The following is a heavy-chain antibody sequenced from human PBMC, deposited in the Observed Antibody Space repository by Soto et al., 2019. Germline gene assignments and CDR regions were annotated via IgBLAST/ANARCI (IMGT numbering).Heavy chain of an antibody. CDR2: ISSSSSTI. D-gene: IGHD3-9*01. J-gene: IGHJ6*03. CDR3: ARAGDPDDILTGYYYNYYYYYYMDV. Sequence: GGSLRLSCAASGFTFSSYSMNWVRQAPGKGLEWVSYISSSSSTIYYADSVKGRFTISRDNAKNSLYLQMNSLRAEDTAVYYCARAGDPDDILTGYYYNYYYYYYMDVWGKGTTVTVSS. V-gene: IGHV3-48*01. CDR1: GFTFSSYS.